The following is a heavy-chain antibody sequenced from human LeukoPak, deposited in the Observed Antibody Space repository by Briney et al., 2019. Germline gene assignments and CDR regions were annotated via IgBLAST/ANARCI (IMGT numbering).Heavy chain of an antibody. CDR1: GGSFSGYY. D-gene: IGHD2-8*01. V-gene: IGHV4-34*01. Sequence: PSETLSLTCAVYGGSFSGYYRSWIRQPPGKGLEWIGEINHSGSTNYNPSPKSRVTISVDTSKNQFSLKLSSVTAADTAVYYCARAMLYDAFDIWGQGTMVTVSS. CDR3: ARAMLYDAFDI. J-gene: IGHJ3*02. CDR2: INHSGST.